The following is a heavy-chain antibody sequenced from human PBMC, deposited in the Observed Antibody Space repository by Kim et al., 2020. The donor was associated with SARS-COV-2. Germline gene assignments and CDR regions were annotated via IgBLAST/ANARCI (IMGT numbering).Heavy chain of an antibody. CDR3: ARGSVQLWSGDNWFDP. Sequence: SETLSLTCTVSGGSISSGGYYWSWIRQHPGKGLEWIGYIYYSGSTYYNPSLKSRVTISVDTSKNQFSLKLSSVTAADTAVYYCARGSVQLWSGDNWFDPWGQGTLVTVSS. CDR2: IYYSGST. D-gene: IGHD5-18*01. V-gene: IGHV4-31*03. J-gene: IGHJ5*02. CDR1: GGSISSGGYY.